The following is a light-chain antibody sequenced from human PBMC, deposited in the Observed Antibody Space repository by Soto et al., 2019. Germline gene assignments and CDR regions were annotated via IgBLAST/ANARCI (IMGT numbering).Light chain of an antibody. CDR2: EGI. Sequence: QSVLTQPASVSGSPGQSITISCTGTSSDIGTYNLVSWYQHYPGKAPKLMIYEGIKRPSGVSNRFSGSKSGNTAFLTISGLQAEDEADYYCCSYAGSNNHVFGTGTKVTVL. V-gene: IGLV2-23*01. CDR1: SSDIGTYNL. CDR3: CSYAGSNNHV. J-gene: IGLJ1*01.